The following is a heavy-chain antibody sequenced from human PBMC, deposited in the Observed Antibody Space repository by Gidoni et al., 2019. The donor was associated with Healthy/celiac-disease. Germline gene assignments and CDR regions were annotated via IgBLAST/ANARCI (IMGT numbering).Heavy chain of an antibody. CDR2: IYYSGST. CDR1: VGSISSSIYY. J-gene: IGHJ4*02. V-gene: IGHV4-39*01. D-gene: IGHD4-17*01. CDR3: ARHGGYGDPPDY. Sequence: QLQLQESGPGLVKPSATLSLTCTVSVGSISSSIYYWGWIRQPPGKGLEWIGSIYYSGSTYYNPSLKSRVTISVDTSKNQFSLNLSSVTAADTAVYYCARHGGYGDPPDYWGQGTLVTVSS.